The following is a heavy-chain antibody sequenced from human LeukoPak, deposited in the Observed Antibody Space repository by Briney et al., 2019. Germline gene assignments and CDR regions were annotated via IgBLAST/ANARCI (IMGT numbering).Heavy chain of an antibody. CDR1: GYTFTGYY. CDR3: ARDLSYYDY. V-gene: IGHV1-2*02. Sequence: ASVKVSCKASGYTFTGYYMHWVRQAPGQGLEWMGWINPNSGGTNYAQNFQGRVTMTRDTSISTAYMELSSPRSDDTALYYCARDLSYYDYWGQGTLVTVSS. J-gene: IGHJ4*02. CDR2: INPNSGGT. D-gene: IGHD2/OR15-2a*01.